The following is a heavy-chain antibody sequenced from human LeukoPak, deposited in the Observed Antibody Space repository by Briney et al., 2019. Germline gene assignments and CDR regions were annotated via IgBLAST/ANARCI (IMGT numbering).Heavy chain of an antibody. CDR2: IYYSGTT. Sequence: SESLSLTCTVSGGSPSSGDYFWSWIRQPPGQGLEWIGSIYYSGTTYSNPPLQSRVSISVDTSKNQFSLNLRSVSAADTAVYYCARETVSGHFDSWGQGTLVTVSS. J-gene: IGHJ4*02. CDR3: ARETVSGHFDS. CDR1: GGSPSSGDYF. V-gene: IGHV4-30-4*01. D-gene: IGHD6-19*01.